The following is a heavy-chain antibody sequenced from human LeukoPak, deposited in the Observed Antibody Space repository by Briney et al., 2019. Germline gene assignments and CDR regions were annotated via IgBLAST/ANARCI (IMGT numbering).Heavy chain of an antibody. D-gene: IGHD6-13*01. CDR2: IYPGDSDT. CDR3: ARYNSSGVDY. J-gene: IGHJ4*02. V-gene: IGHV5-51*01. Sequence: AGESLQISCQVSGYSFTTYWIGWVRQMPGKGLEWMGIIYPGDSDTRYSPSFQGQVTISADKSISTAYLQWSSLKASDSAMYYCARYNSSGVDYWGQGTLVTVSS. CDR1: GYSFTTYW.